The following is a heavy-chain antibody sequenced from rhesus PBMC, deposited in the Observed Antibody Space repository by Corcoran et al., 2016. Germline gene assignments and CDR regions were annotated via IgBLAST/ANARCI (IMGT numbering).Heavy chain of an antibody. V-gene: IGHV4-93*02. CDR1: GGPTSSANR. CDR2: IYGSSGGA. J-gene: IGHJ4*01. Sequence: VELQESGPAVGKPAETLSLTCAVSGGPTSSANRLNWIRQSPGKGLEWLALIYGSSGGAAYNPSLKSRVAISMDTSKTQFSLKLSSVTAADTAVYYCARHFTSSHFDYWSRGVLVTVSS. D-gene: IGHD6-43*01. CDR3: ARHFTSSHFDY.